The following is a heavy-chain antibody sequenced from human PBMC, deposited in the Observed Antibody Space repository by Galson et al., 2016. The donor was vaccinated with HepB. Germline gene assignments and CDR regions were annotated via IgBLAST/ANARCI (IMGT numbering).Heavy chain of an antibody. CDR1: GFTFSSYA. V-gene: IGHV3-23*01. CDR2: IGSRGGST. D-gene: IGHD3-3*02. J-gene: IGHJ4*02. CDR3: AKDLPPLTHLWSGYYKGHFDY. Sequence: SLRLSCAASGFTFSSYAMSWVRQAPGKGLQWVSTIGSRGGSTYYADSVKGRFTISRDVSKSTLYLQMNSLRAEDTAVYYCAKDLPPLTHLWSGYYKGHFDYWGQGTLVTVSS.